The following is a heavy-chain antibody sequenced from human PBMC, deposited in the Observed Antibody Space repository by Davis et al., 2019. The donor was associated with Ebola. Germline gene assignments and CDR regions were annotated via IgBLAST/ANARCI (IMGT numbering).Heavy chain of an antibody. CDR2: ISGYNGNT. Sequence: ASVKVSCKTSEGTFSSYGISWVRQAPGQGLEWIGWISGYNGNTNYAQKLQGRVTMTTDTSTSTAYMELRSLRSDDTAVYYCAREQWLTFFDYWGQGTLVTVSS. D-gene: IGHD6-19*01. CDR3: AREQWLTFFDY. V-gene: IGHV1-18*04. J-gene: IGHJ4*02. CDR1: EGTFSSYG.